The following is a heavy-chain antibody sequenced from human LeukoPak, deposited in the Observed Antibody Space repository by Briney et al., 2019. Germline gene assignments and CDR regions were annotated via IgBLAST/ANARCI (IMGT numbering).Heavy chain of an antibody. Sequence: PGGSLRLSCAASGFTFSSYSMNWVRQAPGKGLEWVANIKQDGSEKYYVDSVKGRFTISRDNAKNSLYLQMNSLRAEDTAVYYCAREEGGYCSGGSCYHDYWGQGTLVTVSS. CDR2: IKQDGSEK. CDR3: AREEGGYCSGGSCYHDY. CDR1: GFTFSSYS. V-gene: IGHV3-7*03. D-gene: IGHD2-15*01. J-gene: IGHJ4*02.